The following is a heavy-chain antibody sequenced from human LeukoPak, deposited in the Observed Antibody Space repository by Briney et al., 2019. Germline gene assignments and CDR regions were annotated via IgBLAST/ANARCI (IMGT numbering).Heavy chain of an antibody. V-gene: IGHV3-30*18. CDR3: AKTGYGDYVSIDWFDP. J-gene: IGHJ5*02. D-gene: IGHD4-17*01. Sequence: PGGSLRLSCAVSGFTLSSYGMDWVRQAPGKGLEWVAVILYDGSNKYYADSVKGRFTISRDNSQTTLYLQMNSRRAEDTAVYYCAKTGYGDYVSIDWFDPWGQGTLVTVSS. CDR1: GFTLSSYG. CDR2: ILYDGSNK.